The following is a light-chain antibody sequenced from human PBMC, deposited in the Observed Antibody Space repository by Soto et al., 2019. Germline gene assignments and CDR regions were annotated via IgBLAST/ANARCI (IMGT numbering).Light chain of an antibody. Sequence: SYELTQPPSVSVAPGKTASITCGGNNIGSKTVHWYQQKPGQAPVLVIYYDSDRPPGIPERFSGSKPGNTAPLTISRVEAGDEADYYCQVWDSSSDHRGVFGTGTKLTVL. CDR3: QVWDSSSDHRGV. V-gene: IGLV3-21*04. CDR2: YDS. CDR1: NIGSKT. J-gene: IGLJ1*01.